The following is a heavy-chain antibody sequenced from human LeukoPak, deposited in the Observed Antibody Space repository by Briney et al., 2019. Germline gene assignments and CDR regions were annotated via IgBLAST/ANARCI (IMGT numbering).Heavy chain of an antibody. J-gene: IGHJ4*02. CDR3: ARAPYYYDSSGYFNAPFGY. CDR2: ISAYNGNT. D-gene: IGHD3-22*01. CDR1: GYTFTSYG. V-gene: IGHV1-18*01. Sequence: GASVKVSCKASGYTFTSYGISWVRQAPGQGLEWMGWISAYNGNTNYAQKLKGRVTMTTDTSTSTAYMELRSLRSDDTAVYYCARAPYYYDSSGYFNAPFGYWGQGTLVTVSS.